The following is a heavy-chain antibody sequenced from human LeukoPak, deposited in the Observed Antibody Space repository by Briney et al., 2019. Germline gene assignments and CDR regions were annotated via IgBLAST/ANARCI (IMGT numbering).Heavy chain of an antibody. CDR2: IIPIFGTA. V-gene: IGHV1-69*01. CDR1: GGTFSSYA. CDR3: ARDYGVVPAVNFFY. J-gene: IGHJ4*02. D-gene: IGHD2-2*01. Sequence: SVKVSCKASGGTFSSYAISWVRQAPGQGLEWMGGIIPIFGTANYAQKFQGRVTITADESTSTAYMELSSLRSEDTAVYYCARDYGVVPAVNFFYWGQGTLVTVSS.